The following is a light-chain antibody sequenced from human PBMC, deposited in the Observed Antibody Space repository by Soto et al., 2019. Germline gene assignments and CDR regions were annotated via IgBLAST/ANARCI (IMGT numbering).Light chain of an antibody. V-gene: IGKV1-5*03. CDR3: QQYSSHST. CDR2: QAS. CDR1: QSTSSY. J-gene: IGKJ1*01. Sequence: DIQMTQSPSTPSASAVDRVTITCRASQSTSSYLAWYQQKPGKAPKLLIYQASSLENGVPSRFSGSGSGTEFSLTISSLQPDDFATYYCQQYSSHSTFGQGTMVDIK.